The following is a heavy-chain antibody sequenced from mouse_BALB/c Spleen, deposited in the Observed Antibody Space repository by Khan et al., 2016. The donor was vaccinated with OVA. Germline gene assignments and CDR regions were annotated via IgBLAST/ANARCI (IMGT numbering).Heavy chain of an antibody. D-gene: IGHD2-2*01. Sequence: QVRLQQSGGDLMKPGASVKISCKATGYTFSSYWIEWVKQRPGHGLEWIGQIFPGSVSTTYNEKFKGKATFTADTSSNTAYMQLSSLTFEDSAVDYCARGGYGVFAYWGQGTLVTVSA. CDR2: IFPGSVST. CDR3: ARGGYGVFAY. V-gene: IGHV1-9*01. CDR1: GYTFSSYW. J-gene: IGHJ3*01.